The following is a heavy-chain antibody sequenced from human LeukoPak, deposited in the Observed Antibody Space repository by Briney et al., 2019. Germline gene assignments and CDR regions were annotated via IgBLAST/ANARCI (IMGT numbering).Heavy chain of an antibody. Sequence: SETLSLTCAISGGSISSGGYSWSWIRQPPGKGLEWIGYIYHSGSTYYNPSLKSRVTISVDRSKNQFSLKLSSVTAADTAVYYCASLDTAMAGVDYWGQGTLVTASS. V-gene: IGHV4-30-2*01. CDR3: ASLDTAMAGVDY. CDR2: IYHSGST. CDR1: GGSISSGGYS. D-gene: IGHD5-18*01. J-gene: IGHJ4*02.